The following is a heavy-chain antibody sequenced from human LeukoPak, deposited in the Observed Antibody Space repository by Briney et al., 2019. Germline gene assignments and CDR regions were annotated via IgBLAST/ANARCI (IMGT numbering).Heavy chain of an antibody. CDR1: GFTFNSYA. Sequence: PGGSLRLSCAASGFTFNSYAMGWVRQAPGKGLEWVSSISAPGTTADYAGSVKGRFVISRDNSKNTLYLQMNSLRAEDTAVYYCAKDRSGYDWYFDLWGRGTLVTVSS. J-gene: IGHJ2*01. CDR3: AKDRSGYDWYFDL. V-gene: IGHV3-23*01. CDR2: ISAPGTTA. D-gene: IGHD5-12*01.